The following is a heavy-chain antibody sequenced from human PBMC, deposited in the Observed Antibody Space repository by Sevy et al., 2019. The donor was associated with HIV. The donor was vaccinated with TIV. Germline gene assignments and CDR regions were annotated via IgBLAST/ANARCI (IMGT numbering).Heavy chain of an antibody. Sequence: GGSLRLSCAASGFRISNNYTAWVRRAPEKGLEWVSVLYSGGSPYDADSVKGRFALSRDMSKNTVYLQMNSLRAEDTAVYYCATGYCGGGSCTAFDPWGQGTLVTVSS. D-gene: IGHD2-15*01. CDR2: LYSGGSP. V-gene: IGHV3-53*01. CDR3: ATGYCGGGSCTAFDP. J-gene: IGHJ5*02. CDR1: GFRISNNY.